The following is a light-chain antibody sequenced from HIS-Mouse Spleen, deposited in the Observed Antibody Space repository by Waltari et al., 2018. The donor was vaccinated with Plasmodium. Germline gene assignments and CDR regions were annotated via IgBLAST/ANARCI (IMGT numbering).Light chain of an antibody. CDR2: EDS. J-gene: IGLJ3*02. CDR3: YSTDSSGNHRV. V-gene: IGLV3-10*01. Sequence: SYELTQPPSVSVSPGQTARITCSGDALPKKYAYWYQQKSGQAPVLGIYEDSKRPSGIPERFAGSSSGTVATLTSSGAQGEDEADYYCYSTDSSGNHRVFGGGTKLTV. CDR1: ALPKKY.